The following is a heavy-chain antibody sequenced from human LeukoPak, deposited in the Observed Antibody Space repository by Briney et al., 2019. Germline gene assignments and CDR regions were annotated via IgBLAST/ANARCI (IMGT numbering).Heavy chain of an antibody. CDR2: IGGSGGST. Sequence: GGSLRLSCAASGFPFSSYAMSWVRQAPGKGLEWVSAIGGSGGSTYYADSVKGRFTISRDKNTLYLQMNSLRAEDTALYYCARDIVLIAVAVRGSFDIWGQGTMVTVSS. J-gene: IGHJ3*02. CDR3: ARDIVLIAVAVRGSFDI. CDR1: GFPFSSYA. V-gene: IGHV3-23*01. D-gene: IGHD6-19*01.